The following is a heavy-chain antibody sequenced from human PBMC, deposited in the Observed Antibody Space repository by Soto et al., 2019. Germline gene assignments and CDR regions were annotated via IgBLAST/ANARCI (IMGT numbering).Heavy chain of an antibody. V-gene: IGHV4-39*01. CDR1: GGSISSSSYY. CDR2: IYYSGST. D-gene: IGHD3-9*01. J-gene: IGHJ6*02. CDR3: ARAPGEIRYFDWFSGYYYGMDV. Sequence: QLQLQESGPGLVKPSETLSLTCTVSGGSISSSSYYWGWIRQPPGKGLEWIGSIYYSGSTYYNPSLKSRVTISVDTSKNQFSLKLSSVTAADTAVYYCARAPGEIRYFDWFSGYYYGMDVWGQGTTVTVSS.